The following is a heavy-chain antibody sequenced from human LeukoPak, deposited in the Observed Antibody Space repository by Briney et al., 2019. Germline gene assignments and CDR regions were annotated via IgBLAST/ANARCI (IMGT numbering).Heavy chain of an antibody. V-gene: IGHV4-61*01. D-gene: IGHD1-26*01. CDR2: IYNGVNT. CDR3: ARSRAFNSGAFDP. J-gene: IGHJ5*02. CDR1: GASVSSASY. Sequence: ETLSLTCTVSGASVSSASYWSWIRQPPGKGVEWIAHIYNGVNTNYNPSLKSRVTISVDTSKNQFSLRLNSVTAADTAVYYCARSRAFNSGAFDPWGQGSLVTVSS.